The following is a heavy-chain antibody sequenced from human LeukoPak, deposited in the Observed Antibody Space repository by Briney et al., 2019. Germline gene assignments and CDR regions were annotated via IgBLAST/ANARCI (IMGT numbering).Heavy chain of an antibody. J-gene: IGHJ5*02. CDR3: ARDLGPDYGDYSYGTVPFDP. CDR1: GYTFTGYY. CDR2: INPNSGGT. V-gene: IGHV1-2*04. D-gene: IGHD4-17*01. Sequence: ASVKVSCKASGYTFTGYYMHWVRQAPGQRLEWMGWINPNSGGTNYAQKFQGWVTMTRDTSISTAYMELSRLRSDDTAVYYCARDLGPDYGDYSYGTVPFDPWGQGTLVTVSS.